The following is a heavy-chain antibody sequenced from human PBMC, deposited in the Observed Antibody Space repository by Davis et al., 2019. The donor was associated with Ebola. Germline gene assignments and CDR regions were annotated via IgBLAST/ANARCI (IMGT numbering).Heavy chain of an antibody. Sequence: AASVKVSCKASGYTFTSYAMHWVRQAPGQRLEWMGWINAGNGNTNYAQKLQGRVTMTTDTSTSTAYMELRSLRSDDTAVYYCARDGYRSVWGQGTTVTVSS. CDR1: GYTFTSYA. CDR3: ARDGYRSV. J-gene: IGHJ6*02. V-gene: IGHV1-3*01. D-gene: IGHD5-24*01. CDR2: INAGNGNT.